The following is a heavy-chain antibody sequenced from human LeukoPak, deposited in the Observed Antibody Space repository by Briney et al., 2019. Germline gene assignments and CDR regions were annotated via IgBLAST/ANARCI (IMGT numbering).Heavy chain of an antibody. CDR1: GFTINAYW. V-gene: IGHV3-7*01. Sequence: PGGSLRLSCAASGFTINAYWMSWVRQAPGKGLEWAATIKQDGSDTFYVDSVKGRFTISTDNAKNSLYLQMNSLRAEDTAVYYCAKGTLEYWGQGTLVSVFS. CDR2: IKQDGSDT. CDR3: AKGTLEY. J-gene: IGHJ4*02.